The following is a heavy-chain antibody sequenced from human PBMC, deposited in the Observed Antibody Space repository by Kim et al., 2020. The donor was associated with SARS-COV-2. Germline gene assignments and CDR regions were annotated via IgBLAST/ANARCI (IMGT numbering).Heavy chain of an antibody. CDR1: GGSISSGGYY. CDR2: IYYSGST. Sequence: SETLSLTCTVSGGSISSGGYYWSWIRQHPGKGLEWIGYIYYSGSTYYNPSLKSRVTISVDTSKNQFSLKLSSVTAADTAVYYCARDRTTMVRGAAKGYFDYWGQGTLVTVSS. J-gene: IGHJ4*02. D-gene: IGHD3-10*01. V-gene: IGHV4-31*03. CDR3: ARDRTTMVRGAAKGYFDY.